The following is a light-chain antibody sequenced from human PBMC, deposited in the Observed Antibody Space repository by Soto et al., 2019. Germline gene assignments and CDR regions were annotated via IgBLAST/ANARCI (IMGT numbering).Light chain of an antibody. J-gene: IGKJ2*01. CDR2: TTS. V-gene: IGKV3-15*01. CDR3: QQYNSY. CDR1: QSVGRN. Sequence: EIVMQQSPGTLSVSPGERVTLSCRPSQSVGRNLAWYQQKPGQAPRLLIYTTSTRAPGIPARFSGSGSGTEFTLTISSLQSEDVAVYYCQQYNSYFGPGTKLEI.